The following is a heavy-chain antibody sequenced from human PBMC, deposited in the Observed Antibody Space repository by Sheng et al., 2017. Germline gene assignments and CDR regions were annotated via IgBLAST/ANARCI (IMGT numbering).Heavy chain of an antibody. D-gene: IGHD3-3*01. J-gene: IGHJ4*02. CDR3: ARDTRDFWSGYYTGMGFDY. CDR1: GYSISSGYY. Sequence: QVQLQESGPGLVKPSETLSLTCTVSGYSISSGYYWGWIRQPPGKGLEWIGSIYHSGSTYYNPSLKSRVTISVDTSKNQFSLKLSSVTAADTAVYYCARDTRDFWSGYYTGMGFDYWGQGTLVTVSS. CDR2: IYHSGST. V-gene: IGHV4-38-2*02.